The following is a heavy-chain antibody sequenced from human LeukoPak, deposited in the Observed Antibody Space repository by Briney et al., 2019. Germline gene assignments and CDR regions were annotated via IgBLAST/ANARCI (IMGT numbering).Heavy chain of an antibody. CDR1: GGSFSGYY. CDR3: ARVGFWSGYSSGY. CDR2: INHSGST. J-gene: IGHJ4*02. Sequence: KPSETLSLTCAVYGGSFSGYYWSWIRQPPGKGLEWIGEINHSGSTNYNPSLKCRVTISVDTSKNQFSLKLSSVTAADTAVYYCARVGFWSGYSSGYWGQGTLVTVSS. V-gene: IGHV4-34*01. D-gene: IGHD3-3*01.